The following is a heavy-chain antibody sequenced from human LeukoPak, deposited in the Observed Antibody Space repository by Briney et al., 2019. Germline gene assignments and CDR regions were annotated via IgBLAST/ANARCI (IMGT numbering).Heavy chain of an antibody. CDR3: AREAYCSGGGCYYFDY. CDR2: IYSGGST. V-gene: IGHV3-66*01. Sequence: RGAPRDSSAPPGFTVSSNYMSTVRQALRKRLEWGSVIYSGGSTYYADSVKGRCTISTDKSKNTVYLQMNDLRAEDTAVYYCAREAYCSGGGCYYFDYWGQGTLVTVSS. J-gene: IGHJ4*02. D-gene: IGHD2-15*01. CDR1: GFTVSSNY.